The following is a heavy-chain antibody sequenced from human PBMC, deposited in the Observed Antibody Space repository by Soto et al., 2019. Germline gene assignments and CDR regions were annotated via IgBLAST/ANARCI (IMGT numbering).Heavy chain of an antibody. CDR1: GFIFTDYS. J-gene: IGHJ4*02. V-gene: IGHV3-11*01. Sequence: QVQLVESGGGLVEPGGSLRLSCAASGFIFTDYSLSWIRQAPGKGLEWVSYITKGGGTTQHADSVKGRFTISRDNAKKVLFLQMNSLRAEDTAVYYCARDPQRRDGYNFDSWGRGTLVTVSS. CDR2: ITKGGGTT. D-gene: IGHD5-12*01. CDR3: ARDPQRRDGYNFDS.